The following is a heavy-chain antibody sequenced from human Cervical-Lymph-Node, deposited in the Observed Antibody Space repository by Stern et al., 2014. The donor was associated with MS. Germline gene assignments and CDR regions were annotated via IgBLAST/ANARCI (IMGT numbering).Heavy chain of an antibody. CDR1: GYSVSTNY. D-gene: IGHD3-22*01. CDR2: IYSGGST. Sequence: EVQLVESGGGLIQPGGSLRLSCAVSGYSVSTNYMSWIRQAPGKGLEWVAVIYSGGSTYHADSVRGRFIISRDNARNTLSLQMDSLRAEDTAVYYCARDYYDSRGYSHWGQGTLVTVSS. V-gene: IGHV3-53*01. CDR3: ARDYYDSRGYSH. J-gene: IGHJ4*02.